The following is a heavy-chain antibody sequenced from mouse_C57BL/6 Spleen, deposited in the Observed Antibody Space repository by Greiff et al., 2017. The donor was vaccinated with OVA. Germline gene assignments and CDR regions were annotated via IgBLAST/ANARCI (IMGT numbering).Heavy chain of an antibody. CDR1: GYTFTDYY. CDR2: INPNNGGT. Sequence: EVQLQQSGPELVKPGASVKISCKASGYTFTDYYMNWVKQSPGKSLEWIGDINPNNGGTSYNQKFKGKATLTVDKSSSTAYMELRRLTAEDSAVYYCARGLRGVDYWGQGTTLTVSS. D-gene: IGHD2-12*01. CDR3: ARGLRGVDY. V-gene: IGHV1-26*01. J-gene: IGHJ2*01.